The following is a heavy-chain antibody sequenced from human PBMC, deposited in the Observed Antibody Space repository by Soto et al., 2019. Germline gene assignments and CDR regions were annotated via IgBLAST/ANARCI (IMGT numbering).Heavy chain of an antibody. J-gene: IGHJ4*02. CDR2: ISSSSSTI. CDR1: GFNFSSYR. V-gene: IGHV3-48*02. CDR3: ARAYTGGSYAWSFEY. Sequence: XRSLRRSTPASGFNFSSYRLDWVRQAPGKGLGWVSYISSSSSTIYYADSVKGRFTISRDNAKNSLYLQMNSLRDEDTAVYYCARAYTGGSYAWSFEYWGQGTRVTVPQ. D-gene: IGHD2-15*01.